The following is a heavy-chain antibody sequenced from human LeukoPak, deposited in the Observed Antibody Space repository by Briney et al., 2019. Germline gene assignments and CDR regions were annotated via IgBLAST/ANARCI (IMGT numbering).Heavy chain of an antibody. CDR2: ISAYNGNT. CDR1: GYTFTSYG. J-gene: IGHJ3*02. Sequence: GASVQVACKASGYTFTSYGISWVRQAPGQGLEWMGWISAYNGNTNYAQKLQGRVTMTTDTSTSTAYMELRSLSSDATAVYYCARSPYQLRYFASDAFDIWGQGTMVTVSS. V-gene: IGHV1-18*01. CDR3: ARSPYQLRYFASDAFDI. D-gene: IGHD3-9*01.